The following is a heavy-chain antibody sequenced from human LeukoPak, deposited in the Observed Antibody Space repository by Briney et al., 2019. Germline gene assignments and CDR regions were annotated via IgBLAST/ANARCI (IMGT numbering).Heavy chain of an antibody. CDR1: GYSFTRHW. Sequence: ASVKVSCKTSGYSFTRHWIHWVRQAPGQGLEWVGIINPDGGYTVYAQKFQGRVSVTRDMSSSTVYMELSRLRYEDTAVYYCARDHSNDDKSWWIDPWGQGTLVSVSA. CDR2: INPDGGYT. J-gene: IGHJ5*02. CDR3: ARDHSNDDKSWWIDP. D-gene: IGHD3-9*01. V-gene: IGHV1-46*01.